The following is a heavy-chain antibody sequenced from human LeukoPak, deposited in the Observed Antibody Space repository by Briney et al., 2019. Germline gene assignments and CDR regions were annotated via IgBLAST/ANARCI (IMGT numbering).Heavy chain of an antibody. D-gene: IGHD3-9*01. Sequence: GGSLRLSCAASGFTFSSYAMSWVRQAPGKGLEWVSAISGSGGSTYYADSVKGRFTISRDNSKNTLYLQMNSLRAEDTAVFYCAKDFSAYYDILTGPPAFDIWGQGTMVTVSS. CDR1: GFTFSSYA. CDR2: ISGSGGST. J-gene: IGHJ3*02. CDR3: AKDFSAYYDILTGPPAFDI. V-gene: IGHV3-23*01.